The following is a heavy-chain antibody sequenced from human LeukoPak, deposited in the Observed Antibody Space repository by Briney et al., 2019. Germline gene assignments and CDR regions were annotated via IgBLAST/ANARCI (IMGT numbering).Heavy chain of an antibody. V-gene: IGHV3-23*01. J-gene: IGHJ4*02. CDR1: GFVFSNYA. CDR2: IGASADST. D-gene: IGHD2-15*01. CDR3: AKGSCRGADCSMDA. Sequence: PGESLRLSCAASGFVFSNYAMNWVRQAPGKGLEWVTVIGASADSTYYADSVKGRYIVSRDNPKSTVYLHINSLRAEDTAVYYCAKGSCRGADCSMDAWGQGTLVTVSS.